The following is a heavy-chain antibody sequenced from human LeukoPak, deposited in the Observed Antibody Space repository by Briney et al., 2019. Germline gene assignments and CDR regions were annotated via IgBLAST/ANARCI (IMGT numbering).Heavy chain of an antibody. Sequence: ASVKVSCKASGYTFTSYDINWVRQATGQGLEWMGRMNPNSGNTGYAQKFQGRVTITRNTSISTAYMELSSLRSEDTAVYYCARADCSGGSCYLGSDVWGKGTTVTVSS. D-gene: IGHD2-15*01. CDR2: MNPNSGNT. V-gene: IGHV1-8*03. J-gene: IGHJ6*04. CDR3: ARADCSGGSCYLGSDV. CDR1: GYTFTSYD.